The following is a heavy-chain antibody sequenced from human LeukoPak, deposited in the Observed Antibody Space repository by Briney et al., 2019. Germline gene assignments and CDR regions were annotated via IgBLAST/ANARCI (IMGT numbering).Heavy chain of an antibody. CDR1: GFTFSNPW. V-gene: IGHV3-15*01. CDR2: IKSKTDGGTT. CDR3: TTDLVSGNYYNWYFDL. J-gene: IGHJ2*01. D-gene: IGHD1-26*01. Sequence: GGSLTLSCAASGFTFSNPWMSWVRQALGRELEWVGRIKSKTDGGTTDYAAPVKGRFTISRDDSINMLYLQMNSLKTEDTAVYYCTTDLVSGNYYNWYFDLWGRGTLVTVSS.